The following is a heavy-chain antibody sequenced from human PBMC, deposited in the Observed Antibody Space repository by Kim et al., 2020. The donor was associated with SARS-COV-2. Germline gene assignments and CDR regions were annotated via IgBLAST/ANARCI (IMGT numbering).Heavy chain of an antibody. CDR1: GFTVSSNY. J-gene: IGHJ6*03. CDR3: AIGAMVPNYYYMDV. Sequence: GGSLRLSCAASGFTVSSNYMSWVRQAPGKGLEWVSVIYSGGSTYYADSVKGRFTISRDNSKNTLYLQMNSLRAEDTAVYYCAIGAMVPNYYYMDVWGKGTTVTVSS. D-gene: IGHD5-18*01. V-gene: IGHV3-66*01. CDR2: IYSGGST.